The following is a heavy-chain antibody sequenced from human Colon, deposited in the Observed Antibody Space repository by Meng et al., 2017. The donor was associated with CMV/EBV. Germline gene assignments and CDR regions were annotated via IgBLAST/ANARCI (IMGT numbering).Heavy chain of an antibody. D-gene: IGHD2-15*01. CDR1: AFRFNSYN. Sequence: GESLKISCVASAFRFNSYNIHWVRQPPGKGLEWVAMISDDGINKYYGDFVKGRFTVSRDNSKNTVYLQMNTLRVEDTAIYYCARDRIDCSAGNCNAFFLDSWGQGTQVTVSS. V-gene: IGHV3-30*04. CDR3: ARDRIDCSAGNCNAFFLDS. J-gene: IGHJ4*02. CDR2: ISDDGINK.